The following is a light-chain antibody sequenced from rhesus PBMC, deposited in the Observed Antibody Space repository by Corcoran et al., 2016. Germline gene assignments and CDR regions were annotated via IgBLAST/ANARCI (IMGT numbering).Light chain of an antibody. CDR3: QQGNDDPLT. CDR2: YVN. CDR1: QGISTY. V-gene: IGKV1-32*02. Sequence: DIQMSQSPSSLSASVGDRVTIACRASQGISTYLNWYQHKRGTAPKLLVYYVNSLESGVPSRFSGSGSGTEFTRTISSLQPEDVATYYCQQGNDDPLTVVGGTKVEPK. J-gene: IGKJ4*01.